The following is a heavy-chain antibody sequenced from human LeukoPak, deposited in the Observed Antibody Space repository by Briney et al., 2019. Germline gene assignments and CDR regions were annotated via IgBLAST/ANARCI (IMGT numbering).Heavy chain of an antibody. CDR3: ARDYDTTSDKEGFDS. Sequence: SETLSLTCTVSGGSISSYYWSWIRQSPGKGLEWIGYIHYSGSTNYNPSLKSGVTISVDTSKNQFSLKLSSVTAADTAVYYCARDYDTTSDKEGFDSWGQGTLVTVSS. CDR1: GGSISSYY. CDR2: IHYSGST. J-gene: IGHJ4*02. V-gene: IGHV4-59*01. D-gene: IGHD1-1*01.